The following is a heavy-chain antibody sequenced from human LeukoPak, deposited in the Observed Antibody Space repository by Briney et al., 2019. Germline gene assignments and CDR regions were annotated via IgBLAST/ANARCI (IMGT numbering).Heavy chain of an antibody. J-gene: IGHJ3*02. CDR2: FDPEDGET. V-gene: IGHV1-24*01. CDR1: GYTLTELS. CDR3: ATAPGVVVPAAIDDAFDI. D-gene: IGHD2-2*01. Sequence: ASVKLSCKVSGYTLTELSMHWVRQAPGKGLEWMGGFDPEDGETIYAQKFQGRVTMTEDTSTDTAYMELSSLRSEDTAVYYCATAPGVVVPAAIDDAFDIWGQGTMVTVSS.